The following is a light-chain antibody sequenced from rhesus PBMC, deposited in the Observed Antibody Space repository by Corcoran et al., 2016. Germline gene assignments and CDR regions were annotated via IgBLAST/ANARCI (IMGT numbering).Light chain of an antibody. V-gene: IGLV2S9*01. CDR2: DVT. Sequence: QSALTQSPSVSQCLGQSVTFSCTGTRSDLGTYNGVAWYQQHSGTAPRLLIYDVTKRPSGVSDRFSGSKSGNTASLTISGLQAEDEADYYCCSYRSGNTFIFGTGTRLTVL. CDR1: RSDLGTYNG. J-gene: IGLJ1*01. CDR3: CSYRSGNTFI.